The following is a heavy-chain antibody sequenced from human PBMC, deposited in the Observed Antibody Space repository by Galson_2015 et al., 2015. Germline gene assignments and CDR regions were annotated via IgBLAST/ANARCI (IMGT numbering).Heavy chain of an antibody. D-gene: IGHD1-7*01. V-gene: IGHV3-11*01. Sequence: SLRLSCAASGFTFSDYYMSWIRQAPGKGLEWVSYISSSGSTIYYADSVKGRFTISRDNAKNSLYLQMNSLRAEDTAVYYCARDTGTTLVWFDYWGQGTLVTVSS. CDR2: ISSSGSTI. CDR1: GFTFSDYY. J-gene: IGHJ5*01. CDR3: ARDTGTTLVWFDY.